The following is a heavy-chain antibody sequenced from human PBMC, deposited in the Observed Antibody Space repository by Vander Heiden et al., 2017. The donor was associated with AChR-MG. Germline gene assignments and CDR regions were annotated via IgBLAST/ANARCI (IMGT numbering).Heavy chain of an antibody. CDR1: GFTFSNYA. V-gene: IGHV3-23*01. J-gene: IGHJ5*01. CDR3: AKLTLNGDDWFDS. D-gene: IGHD4-17*01. Sequence: EVQLLESGGGLVQPGGSLRLSCAASGFTFSNYAMGWVRQAPGEGLEWVSAISDNVLSTYYADSVKGRFTISRDNSKNTLYLQMNSLRAEDTAIYYCAKLTLNGDDWFDSWGQGTLVTVSS. CDR2: ISDNVLST.